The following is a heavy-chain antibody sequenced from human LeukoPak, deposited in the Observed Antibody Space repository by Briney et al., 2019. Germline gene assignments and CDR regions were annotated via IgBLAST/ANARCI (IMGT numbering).Heavy chain of an antibody. Sequence: GGSLRLSCAASGFTVSSNYMRWVRQAPGKGLEWVSAISGSGGSTYYADSVKGRFTISRDNSKNTLYLQMNSLRAEDTAVYYCAKVFVRPLTFDRWSQGTLVTASS. J-gene: IGHJ5*02. V-gene: IGHV3-23*01. CDR3: AKVFVRPLTFDR. D-gene: IGHD1-14*01. CDR1: GFTVSSNY. CDR2: ISGSGGST.